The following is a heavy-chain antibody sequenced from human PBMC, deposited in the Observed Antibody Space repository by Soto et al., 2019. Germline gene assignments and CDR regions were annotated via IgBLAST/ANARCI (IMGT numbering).Heavy chain of an antibody. CDR1: GYTFTGYY. J-gene: IGHJ6*02. CDR3: ARGTVAAAGLFNLYYGMDV. D-gene: IGHD6-13*01. CDR2: INPNSGGT. Sequence: QVQLVQSGAEVKKPGASVKVSCKASGYTFTGYYMHWVRQAPGQGLEWMGWINPNSGGTNYAQKFQGWVTMTRDTSISTAYMELSRLRSDDTAVYYCARGTVAAAGLFNLYYGMDVWGQGITVTVSS. V-gene: IGHV1-2*04.